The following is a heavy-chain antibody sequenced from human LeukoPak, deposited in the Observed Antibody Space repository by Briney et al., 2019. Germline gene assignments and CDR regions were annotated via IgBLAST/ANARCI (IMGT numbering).Heavy chain of an antibody. CDR1: GGSISSSSYY. J-gene: IGHJ4*02. Sequence: PSETLSVTYTVSGGSISSSSYYWGWIRQPPGKGLEWIGSIFYSGSTYYNPSLKSRVTISVDTPKNQFSLKLSSVTAADTAVYYCASSRDCSSTTCYGLFDSWGQGTLVTVSS. CDR3: ASSRDCSSTTCYGLFDS. CDR2: IFYSGST. D-gene: IGHD2-2*01. V-gene: IGHV4-39*01.